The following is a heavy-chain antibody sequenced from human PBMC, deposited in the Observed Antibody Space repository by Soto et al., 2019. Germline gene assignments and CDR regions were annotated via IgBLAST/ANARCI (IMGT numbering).Heavy chain of an antibody. CDR2: ISGSGSPT. V-gene: IGHV3-48*01. Sequence: PGGSLRLSCAASGVTFCSYAMKWVRQAPGKGLEWVSLISGSGSPTYYADSVKGRFTISRDNAKNSLYLQMNSPRAEDTAVYYCARDRHGLDYFDYWGQGTLVTVSS. CDR3: ARDRHGLDYFDY. J-gene: IGHJ4*02. CDR1: GVTFCSYA.